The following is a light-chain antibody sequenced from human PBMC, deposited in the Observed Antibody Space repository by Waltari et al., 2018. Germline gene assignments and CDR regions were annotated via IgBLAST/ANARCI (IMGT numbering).Light chain of an antibody. CDR3: QQYGSSPYT. Sequence: VLTQSPDPLSLSPGERATPPCRASQSVGSNYLAWYQQKPGQTPRLLIFGASSSATGIPDRFSGSGSGTDFTLTISRLEPEDFAVYYCQQYGSSPYTFGQGTRLEIK. CDR2: GAS. J-gene: IGKJ2*01. CDR1: QSVGSNY. V-gene: IGKV3-20*01.